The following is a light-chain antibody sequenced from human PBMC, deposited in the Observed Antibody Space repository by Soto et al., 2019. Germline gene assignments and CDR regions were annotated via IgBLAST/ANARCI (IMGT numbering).Light chain of an antibody. Sequence: DIVMTQSPATLSVSPGERATLSCRASQSIRTDLAWYQQKSGQGPRLLIYDASTRATGIPARFSGSGSGTEFTLTISSLQSEDFAVYYCQQYNYRPPYTFGQGTKLEMK. J-gene: IGKJ2*01. CDR3: QQYNYRPPYT. CDR1: QSIRTD. V-gene: IGKV3D-15*01. CDR2: DAS.